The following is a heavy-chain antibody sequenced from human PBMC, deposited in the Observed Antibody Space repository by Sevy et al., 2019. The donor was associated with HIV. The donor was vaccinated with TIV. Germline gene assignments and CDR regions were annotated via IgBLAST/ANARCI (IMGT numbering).Heavy chain of an antibody. J-gene: IGHJ5*02. CDR2: VSYDGNNK. Sequence: GGSLRLSCAASGFTFSNYPMYWVRQAPGKGLDWVATVSYDGNNKYYSDSVKGRFTISRDNSKKTLYLQMNTVRAEDTALYYCARDAAEGPFGDTFFSNWFDAWGQRTLVTVSS. V-gene: IGHV3-30*04. CDR3: ARDAAEGPFGDTFFSNWFDA. D-gene: IGHD3-16*01. CDR1: GFTFSNYP.